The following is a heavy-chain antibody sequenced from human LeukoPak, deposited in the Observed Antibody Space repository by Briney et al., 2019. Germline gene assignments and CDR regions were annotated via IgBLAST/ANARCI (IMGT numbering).Heavy chain of an antibody. V-gene: IGHV4-31*03. Sequence: SETLPLTCSVSGGSISSGDYYWSWIRQHPGKGLEWIGHIYYSGTTYNNPSLESRVTISVDTSKNQFSLKLSSVSAADTAVYYCARYGSNAHGYWGEGT. CDR3: ARYGSNAHGY. CDR2: IYYSGTT. CDR1: GGSISSGDYY. D-gene: IGHD4-23*01. J-gene: IGHJ4*02.